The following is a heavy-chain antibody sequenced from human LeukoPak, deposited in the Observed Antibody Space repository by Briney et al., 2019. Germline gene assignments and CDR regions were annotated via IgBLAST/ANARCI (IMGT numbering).Heavy chain of an antibody. J-gene: IGHJ4*02. CDR1: GFTFSDYS. Sequence: ARSLRLSCAASGFTFSDYSMNWVRQAPGKGLEWVSYISSSSTTIFYADSVKGRFTISRDNAKNSLFLQMNGLRDEDTALYYCARERVIAAAGDGFDSWGQGTLVTVSS. CDR3: ARERVIAAAGDGFDS. CDR2: ISSSSTTI. V-gene: IGHV3-48*02. D-gene: IGHD2-21*01.